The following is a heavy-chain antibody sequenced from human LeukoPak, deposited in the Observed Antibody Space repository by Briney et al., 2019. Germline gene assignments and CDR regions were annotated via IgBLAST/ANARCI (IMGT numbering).Heavy chain of an antibody. Sequence: ASVKVSCKASGYTFTSYDINWVRQASGQGLEWTGWMNPHSGNTGYAQKFQGRDTMTRNTSISTADMELSSLRSEDTAVYYCARGSYFYDSSGYYLELPFDYWGQGTLVTVSS. CDR2: MNPHSGNT. CDR3: ARGSYFYDSSGYYLELPFDY. V-gene: IGHV1-8*01. CDR1: GYTFTSYD. D-gene: IGHD3-22*01. J-gene: IGHJ4*02.